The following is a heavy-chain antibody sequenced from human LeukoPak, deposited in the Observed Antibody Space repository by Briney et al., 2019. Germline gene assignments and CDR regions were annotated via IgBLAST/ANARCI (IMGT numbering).Heavy chain of an antibody. Sequence: SETLSLTCAVYGGSFSGYYWSWIRQPPGKGLEWIGEINHSGSTNYNPSLKSRVTISVDTSKNQFSLKLSSVTAADTAVYYCARGVTMVRGVIIPPGAFDIWGQGTMVTVSS. D-gene: IGHD3-10*01. CDR3: ARGVTMVRGVIIPPGAFDI. J-gene: IGHJ3*02. CDR1: GGSFSGYY. CDR2: INHSGST. V-gene: IGHV4-34*01.